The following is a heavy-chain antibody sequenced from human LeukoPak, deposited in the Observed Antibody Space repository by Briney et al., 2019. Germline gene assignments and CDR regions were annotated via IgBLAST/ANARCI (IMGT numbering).Heavy chain of an antibody. Sequence: GGSLRLSCAASGITFSSYAMSWVRQAPGTGLEWVSAISGSGDSTYYADSVKGRFTISRDNSKNTLYLQMNSLRAEDTAVYYCAKLSRYYYDSSGYLFDYWGQGTLVTVSS. CDR2: ISGSGDST. J-gene: IGHJ4*02. D-gene: IGHD3-22*01. V-gene: IGHV3-23*01. CDR1: GITFSSYA. CDR3: AKLSRYYYDSSGYLFDY.